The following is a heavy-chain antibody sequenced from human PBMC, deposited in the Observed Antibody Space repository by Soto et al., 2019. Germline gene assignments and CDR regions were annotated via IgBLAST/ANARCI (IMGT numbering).Heavy chain of an antibody. CDR2: IYYSGST. V-gene: IGHV4-59*01. CDR3: ARGRDGYRYDY. D-gene: IGHD5-12*01. J-gene: IGHJ4*02. Sequence: SETLSLTCTVYGGSISSYYWSWIRQPPGKGLEWIGYIYYSGSTNYNPSLKSRVTISVDTSKNQFSLKLSSVTAADTAVYYCARGRDGYRYDYWGQGTLVTVPQ. CDR1: GGSISSYY.